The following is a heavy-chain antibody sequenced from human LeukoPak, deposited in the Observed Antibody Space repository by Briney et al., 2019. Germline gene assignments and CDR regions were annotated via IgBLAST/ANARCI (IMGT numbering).Heavy chain of an antibody. D-gene: IGHD5-24*01. CDR2: IIPIFGTA. CDR3: AREPPVDGYNQTADCWDY. Sequence: SVKVSCKASGGTCSSYAISWVRQAPGQGLEWMGGIIPIFGTANYAQKFQGRVTITADESTSTAYMELSSLRSEDTAVYYCAREPPVDGYNQTADCWDYWGQGTLVTVSS. V-gene: IGHV1-69*13. CDR1: GGTCSSYA. J-gene: IGHJ4*02.